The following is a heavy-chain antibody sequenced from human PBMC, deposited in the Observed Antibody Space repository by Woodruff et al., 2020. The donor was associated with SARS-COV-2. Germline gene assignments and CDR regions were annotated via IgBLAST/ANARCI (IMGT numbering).Heavy chain of an antibody. V-gene: IGHV1-2*06. J-gene: IGHJ3*02. D-gene: IGHD3-9*01. CDR3: ATLVIVSAGDDFNI. Sequence: VRQAPGQGLEWMQRINPGSGATNYAQRFQGRVTLTTDTSISTAYLELSSLRSDDTAVFYCATLVIVSAGDDFNIWGPGTRVIVSS. CDR2: INPGSGAT.